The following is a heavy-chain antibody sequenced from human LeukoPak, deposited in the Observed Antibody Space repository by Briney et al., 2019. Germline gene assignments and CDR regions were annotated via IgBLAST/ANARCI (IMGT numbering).Heavy chain of an antibody. J-gene: IGHJ4*02. CDR1: GGSISSDDDY. CDR3: ARSSVEDNIVVVPAALGLFDY. D-gene: IGHD2-2*01. Sequence: PSQTLSLTCSVSGGSISSDDDYWGWIRQPPGKGLEWIGSIYYSGSTYYNPSLKSRVTISVDTSKNQFSLKLSSVTAADTAVYYCARSSVEDNIVVVPAALGLFDYWGQGTLVTVSS. CDR2: IYYSGST. V-gene: IGHV4-39*07.